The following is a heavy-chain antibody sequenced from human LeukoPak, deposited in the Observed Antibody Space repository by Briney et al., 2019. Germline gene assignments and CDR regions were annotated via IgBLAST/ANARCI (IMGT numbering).Heavy chain of an antibody. Sequence: ASETLSLTCTVSGGSISSYYWNWIRQPPGKGLEWIGYIYYSGSTNYNSSLESRVTISVDTSKNQFSLKLSSVTAADTAVYYCARHDRDTGMATHPVDYWGQGALVTVSS. CDR2: IYYSGST. V-gene: IGHV4-59*08. J-gene: IGHJ4*02. D-gene: IGHD5-18*01. CDR1: GGSISSYY. CDR3: ARHDRDTGMATHPVDY.